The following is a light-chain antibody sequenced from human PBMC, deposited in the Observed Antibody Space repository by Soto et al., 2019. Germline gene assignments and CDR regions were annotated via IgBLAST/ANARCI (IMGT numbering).Light chain of an antibody. V-gene: IGKV3-15*01. J-gene: IGKJ1*01. CDR2: GAS. Sequence: EIVMTQSPATLSVSPGERATLSCRASQSLSSNLAWYQQKPGQAPRLLIYGASTRATGIPARFSGSGSGTEFILTIISLQSEDFAVYYCQQYYDWPTFGQGTKVEIK. CDR3: QQYYDWPT. CDR1: QSLSSN.